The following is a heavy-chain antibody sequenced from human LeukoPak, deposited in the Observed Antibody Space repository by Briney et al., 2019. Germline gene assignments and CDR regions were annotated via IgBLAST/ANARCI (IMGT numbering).Heavy chain of an antibody. Sequence: GGSLRLSCAASGFTFSSYVMFWVREAPGKGLEWFSYLTGSGGAADYADSVKGRFTTSRDNSKNTVYLQMNSLSAEDTAIYYCANDFRYYFGSGTASWGQGTLVTVSS. CDR2: LTGSGGAA. J-gene: IGHJ5*02. D-gene: IGHD3-10*01. CDR3: ANDFRYYFGSGTAS. V-gene: IGHV3-23*01. CDR1: GFTFSSYV.